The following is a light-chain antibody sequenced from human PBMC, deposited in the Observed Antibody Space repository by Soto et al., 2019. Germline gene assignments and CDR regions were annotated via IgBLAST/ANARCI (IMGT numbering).Light chain of an antibody. J-gene: IGKJ4*01. CDR2: DAS. CDR1: QSVSTY. V-gene: IGKV3-11*01. Sequence: EIVLTQSPATLSLSPGERATLSCRASQSVSTYLAWFQQKPGQAPRLLIYDASNRATGIPARFSGSGSGTDFALTISSQEPEDFAVYYCQQRSNWPPLTVGGGTKVDIK. CDR3: QQRSNWPPLT.